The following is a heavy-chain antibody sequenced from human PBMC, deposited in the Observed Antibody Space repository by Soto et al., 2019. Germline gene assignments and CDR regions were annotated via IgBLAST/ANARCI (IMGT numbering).Heavy chain of an antibody. CDR1: GFTFSNYW. V-gene: IGHV3-7*03. D-gene: IGHD3-22*01. J-gene: IGHJ4*02. CDR3: ARGDYFDRRFDY. CDR2: IKQDESEK. Sequence: EVQMVESGGGLVQPGGSLRLSCAVSGFTFSNYWMSWVRQAPGKGLEWVATIKQDESEKYYVDSVKGRFTVSRDNAKNALYLQMITLRAEDTAVYYCARGDYFDRRFDYWGQGTLVTVSS.